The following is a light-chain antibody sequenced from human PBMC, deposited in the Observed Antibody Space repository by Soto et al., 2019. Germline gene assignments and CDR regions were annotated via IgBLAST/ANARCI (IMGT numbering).Light chain of an antibody. J-gene: IGKJ4*01. V-gene: IGKV3-15*01. CDR3: QQYNNWPLT. CDR2: GAS. CDR1: QSISSN. Sequence: TVMTQSPATLSVSPGERATLSCRASQSISSNLAWYQQIPGQPPRLLFYGASTRATGIPATFSGSGSGTEFTLTISSLQSEDFAVYYCQQYNNWPLTFGGGTKVDI.